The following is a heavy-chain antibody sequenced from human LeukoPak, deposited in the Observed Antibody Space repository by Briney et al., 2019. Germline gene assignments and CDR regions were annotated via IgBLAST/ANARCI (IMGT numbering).Heavy chain of an antibody. CDR3: ARDSTGGQLQASYFDY. D-gene: IGHD2-2*01. CDR2: IIPIFGTA. CDR1: GGTFSSYA. V-gene: IGHV1-69*13. Sequence: SVKVSCKASGGTFSSYAISWVRQAPGQGLEWMGGIIPIFGTANYAQKFQGRVTITADESTSTAYMELSSLRSEDTAAYYCARDSTGGQLQASYFDYWGQGTLVTVSS. J-gene: IGHJ4*02.